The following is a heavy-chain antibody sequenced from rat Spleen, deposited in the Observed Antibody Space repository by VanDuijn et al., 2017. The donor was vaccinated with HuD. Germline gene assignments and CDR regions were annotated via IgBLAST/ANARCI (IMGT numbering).Heavy chain of an antibody. CDR3: ATTPGRPFDY. Sequence: EVQLVETGGGLVQPGRSLKLSCVASGFTFSSYWMYWVRQAPGKGLEWVSSINPDGGRTHYPDSVKGRFTISRDNAKNTLYLQMDSLRSEDTATYFCATTPGRPFDYWGQGTLVTVSS. CDR1: GFTFSSYW. J-gene: IGHJ3*01. V-gene: IGHV5-58*01. CDR2: INPDGGRT. D-gene: IGHD5-1*01.